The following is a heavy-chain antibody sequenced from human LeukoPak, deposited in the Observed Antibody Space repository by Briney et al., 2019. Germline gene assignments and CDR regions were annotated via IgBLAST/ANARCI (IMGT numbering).Heavy chain of an antibody. CDR1: GFTFSSYG. CDR3: ARDLGKGRGAFDI. D-gene: IGHD5-12*01. CDR2: IWYDGSNE. J-gene: IGHJ3*02. V-gene: IGHV3-33*01. Sequence: GGSLRLSCAASGFTFSSYGMHWVRQAPGKGLEWAAVIWYDGSNEYYADSMKGRFTISRDNSKNTLYLQMNSLRAEDTAVYYCARDLGKGRGAFDIWGQGTMVTVSS.